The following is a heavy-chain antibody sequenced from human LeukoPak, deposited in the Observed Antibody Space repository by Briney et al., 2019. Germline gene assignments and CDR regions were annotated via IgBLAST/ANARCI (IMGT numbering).Heavy chain of an antibody. V-gene: IGHV3-11*01. J-gene: IGHJ4*02. Sequence: GGSLRLSCAASGFTFSDYYMSWIRQAPGKGLEWVSYISSSGSTIYYADSVKGRFTISRDNAKNSLYLQMNSLRAEDTAVYYCARDSPTSIFITGTRNYFDYWGQGTLVTVSS. D-gene: IGHD1-7*01. CDR1: GFTFSDYY. CDR2: ISSSGSTI. CDR3: ARDSPTSIFITGTRNYFDY.